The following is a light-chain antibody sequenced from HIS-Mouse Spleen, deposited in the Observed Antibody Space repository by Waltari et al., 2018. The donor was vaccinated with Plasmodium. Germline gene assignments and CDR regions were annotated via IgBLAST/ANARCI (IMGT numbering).Light chain of an antibody. CDR2: GAS. J-gene: IGKJ2*01. CDR1: QSVSSN. V-gene: IGKV3-15*01. Sequence: EIVMTQSPATLSVSAGERANIPCRASQSVSSNLAWYQQNPGQAPRLLIYGASTRATGIPARFSGSGSGTEFTLTISSMQSEDFAVYYCQQYNNWPPYTFGQGTKLEIK. CDR3: QQYNNWPPYT.